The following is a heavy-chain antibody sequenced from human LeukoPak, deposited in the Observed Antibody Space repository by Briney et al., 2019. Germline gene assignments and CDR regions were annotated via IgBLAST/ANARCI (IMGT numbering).Heavy chain of an antibody. CDR3: AKEDKMISSTPDNWFDP. CDR1: GFTFSDYH. D-gene: IGHD6-6*01. CDR2: ISGSGYFI. V-gene: IGHV3-11*01. Sequence: GGSLRLSCATSGFTFSDYHMSWIRQAPGKGQEWVSYISGSGYFISYADSVKGRFTISRDNGNNSLYLQMNSLSPEDTAVYYCAKEDKMISSTPDNWFDPWGQGTLVTVSS. J-gene: IGHJ5*02.